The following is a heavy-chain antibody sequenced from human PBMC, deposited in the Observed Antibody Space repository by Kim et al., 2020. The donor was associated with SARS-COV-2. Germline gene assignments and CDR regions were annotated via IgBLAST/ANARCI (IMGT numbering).Heavy chain of an antibody. V-gene: IGHV1-46*02. CDR2: INPRDGNI. J-gene: IGHJ5*02. Sequence: ASVKVSCKASGYTFNSFWVHWVRQVPGQGLEWVAIINPRDGNIGYAPKFQGRVTVTRDTSMSTVYMEMRSLKSEDTAVYYCARDNSAGDPGVRWWFDPWG. D-gene: IGHD1-26*01. CDR1: GYTFNSFW. CDR3: ARDNSAGDPGVRWWFDP.